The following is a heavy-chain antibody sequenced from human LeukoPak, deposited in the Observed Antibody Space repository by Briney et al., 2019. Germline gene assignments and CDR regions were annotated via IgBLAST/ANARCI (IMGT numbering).Heavy chain of an antibody. CDR1: GYTFTSYD. J-gene: IGHJ6*02. CDR2: MNPNSGNT. CDR3: ARGSSSSWYVIGSYYYYGMDV. V-gene: IGHV1-8*01. D-gene: IGHD6-13*01. Sequence: ASVKVSCKASGYTFTSYDINWVRQATGQGLEWMGWMNPNSGNTGYAQKFQGRVTMTRNTSISTAYMELSSLRSEDTAVYYCARGSSSSWYVIGSYYYYGMDVWGQGTTVTVSS.